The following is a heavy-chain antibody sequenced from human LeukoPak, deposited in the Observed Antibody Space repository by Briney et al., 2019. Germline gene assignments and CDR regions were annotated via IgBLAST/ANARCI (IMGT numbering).Heavy chain of an antibody. CDR3: AKDSFWTSVAGTGFDY. Sequence: PGGSLRLSCAASGFTFTSYAMSWVRQAPGKGLEWPSTISGSGGNTYYADSVKGRFTISRDNSKNMLYLQMNSLRAEDTAVYYCAKDSFWTSVAGTGFDYWGQGTLVTVSS. CDR2: ISGSGGNT. D-gene: IGHD6-19*01. V-gene: IGHV3-23*01. CDR1: GFTFTSYA. J-gene: IGHJ4*02.